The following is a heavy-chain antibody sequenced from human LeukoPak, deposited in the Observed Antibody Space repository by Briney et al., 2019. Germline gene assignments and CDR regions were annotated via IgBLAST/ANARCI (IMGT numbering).Heavy chain of an antibody. CDR2: IYYSGST. V-gene: IGHV4-61*01. CDR3: ARGREYSSSWYALGY. Sequence: SETLSLTCTVSGGSLSSGSYYWSWIRQPPGKGLEWIVYIYYSGSTNYNPSLKSRVTISVDTSKNQFSLKLSSVTAADTAVYYCARGREYSSSWYALGYWGQGTLVTVSS. J-gene: IGHJ4*02. D-gene: IGHD6-13*01. CDR1: GGSLSSGSYY.